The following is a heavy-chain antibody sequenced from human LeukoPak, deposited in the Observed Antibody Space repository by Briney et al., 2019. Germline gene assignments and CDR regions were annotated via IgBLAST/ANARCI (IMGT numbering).Heavy chain of an antibody. CDR3: ANTYYYGSGIFLPPGQYYFDY. Sequence: GGSLRLSCAASGFTFTNYAMRWVRQITGKGLEWVAGISSSGGSTFYADSVKGRFTISRGNSKNTLYLQMNSLRAEDTAVYYCANTYYYGSGIFLPPGQYYFDYWGQGTLVTVSS. V-gene: IGHV3-23*01. CDR1: GFTFTNYA. J-gene: IGHJ4*02. D-gene: IGHD3-10*01. CDR2: ISSSGGST.